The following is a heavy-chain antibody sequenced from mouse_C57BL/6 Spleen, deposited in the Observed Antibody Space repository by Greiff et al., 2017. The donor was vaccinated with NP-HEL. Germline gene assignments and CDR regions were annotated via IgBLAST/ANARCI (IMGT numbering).Heavy chain of an antibody. J-gene: IGHJ4*01. CDR2: IYPGDGDT. D-gene: IGHD4-1*01. Sequence: QVQLKESGPELVKPGASVKISCKASGYAFSSSWMNWVKQRPGKGLEWIGRIYPGDGDTNYNGKFKGKATLTADKSSSTAYMQLSSLTSEDSAVYFCARTGNWGYYAMDYWGQGTSVTVSS. CDR3: ARTGNWGYYAMDY. V-gene: IGHV1-82*01. CDR1: GYAFSSSW.